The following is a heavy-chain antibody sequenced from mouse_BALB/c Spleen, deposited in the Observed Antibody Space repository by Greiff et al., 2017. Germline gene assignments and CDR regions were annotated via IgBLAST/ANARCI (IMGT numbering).Heavy chain of an antibody. D-gene: IGHD1-1*02. Sequence: VKLQESGPGLVAPSQSLSITCTVSGFSLTSYGVHWVRQPPGKGLEWLGVIWAGGSTNYNSALMSRLSISKANSKSQVFLKMNSLQTDDTAMYYCARDHGGNYGVDYWGQGTTLTVSS. V-gene: IGHV2-9*02. CDR2: IWAGGST. CDR1: GFSLTSYG. J-gene: IGHJ2*01. CDR3: ARDHGGNYGVDY.